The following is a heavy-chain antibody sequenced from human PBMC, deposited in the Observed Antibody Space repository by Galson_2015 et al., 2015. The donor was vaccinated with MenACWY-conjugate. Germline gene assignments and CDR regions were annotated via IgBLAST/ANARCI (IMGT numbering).Heavy chain of an antibody. CDR2: ISDNGDRT. J-gene: IGHJ4*02. Sequence: SLRLSCAASGFTFRSYAMGWVRQAPGKGLEWVSIISDNGDRTYYTDSVKGRFTISRDNSENTLYLHMNSLRVEDSAVFYCARAPSTYGSGNSVDYWGQGTLVTVSS. CDR3: ARAPSTYGSGNSVDY. V-gene: IGHV3-23*01. CDR1: GFTFRSYA. D-gene: IGHD3-10*01.